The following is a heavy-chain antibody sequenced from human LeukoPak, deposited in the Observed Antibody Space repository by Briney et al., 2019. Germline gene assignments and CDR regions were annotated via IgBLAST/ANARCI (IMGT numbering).Heavy chain of an antibody. CDR1: GYTFTGYY. D-gene: IGHD6-19*01. CDR3: AKGGSGWSKFDY. J-gene: IGHJ4*02. V-gene: IGHV3-23*01. CDR2: ISTSGGST. Sequence: SCKASGYTFTGYYMHWVRQAPGKGLEWVSTISTSGGSTYYADSVKGRFTIFRDNSKNTLYLQMNSLRGEDTAVYYCAKGGSGWSKFDYWGQGTLVTVSS.